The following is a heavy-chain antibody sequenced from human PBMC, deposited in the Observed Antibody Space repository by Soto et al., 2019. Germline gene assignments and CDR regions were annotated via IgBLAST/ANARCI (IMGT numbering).Heavy chain of an antibody. Sequence: EVQLVESGGGLVKPGWSLRLSCAASGFTFSSYSMNWVRQAPGKGLEWVSSISSSSSYIYYADSVKGRFTISRDNAKNSLYLQMNSLRAEDTAVYYCARGSGYPPWSPFDYWGQGTLVTVSS. CDR1: GFTFSSYS. V-gene: IGHV3-21*01. CDR3: ARGSGYPPWSPFDY. D-gene: IGHD6-13*01. J-gene: IGHJ4*02. CDR2: ISSSSSYI.